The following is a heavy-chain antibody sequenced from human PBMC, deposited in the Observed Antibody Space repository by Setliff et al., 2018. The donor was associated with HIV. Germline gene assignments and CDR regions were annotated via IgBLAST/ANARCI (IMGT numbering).Heavy chain of an antibody. CDR2: IVVGSGNT. V-gene: IGHV1-58*01. CDR1: GFTFTNSA. J-gene: IGHJ3*02. CDR3: AATKGDWDRLLDAFDI. D-gene: IGHD2-21*02. Sequence: ASVKVSCKASGFTFTNSAVQWVRQARGQRLEWIGWIVVGSGNTNYAQKFQERVTITRDMSTRTAYMEMSSLKYEDTAVYYCAATKGDWDRLLDAFDIWGQGTMVTVSS.